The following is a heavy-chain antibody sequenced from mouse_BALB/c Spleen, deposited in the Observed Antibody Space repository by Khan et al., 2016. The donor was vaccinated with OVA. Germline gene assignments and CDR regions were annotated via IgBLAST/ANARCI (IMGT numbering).Heavy chain of an antibody. J-gene: IGHJ2*01. D-gene: IGHD1-1*01. CDR2: INPSTGYT. Sequence: VQLQESGAELAKPGASVKMSCKASGYTFINYWILWVKQRPGQGLEWFGYINPSTGYTEYNQNFKDKATLTADKSYSTAYMQLSSLTSEDSAVYYCARRGLRWDFDYWGQGTTLTVSS. CDR1: GYTFINYW. CDR3: ARRGLRWDFDY. V-gene: IGHV1-7*01.